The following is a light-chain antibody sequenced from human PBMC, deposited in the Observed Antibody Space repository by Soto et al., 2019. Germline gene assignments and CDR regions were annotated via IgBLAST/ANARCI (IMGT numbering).Light chain of an antibody. CDR1: QSLVHSDGIAY. V-gene: IGKV2-30*02. CDR2: KVS. CDR3: MQGTHWPIT. Sequence: DIVMTQTPVSLSVTPGQPASISCRSNQSLVHSDGIAYFSWFQQRPGRSPRRLIYKVSNRDSGVPARFSGSGSVTDFALKISRVEAEDVGVYYCMQGTHWPITFGQGTRLEIK. J-gene: IGKJ5*01.